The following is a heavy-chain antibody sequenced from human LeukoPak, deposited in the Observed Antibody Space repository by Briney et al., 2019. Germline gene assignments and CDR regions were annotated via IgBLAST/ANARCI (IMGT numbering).Heavy chain of an antibody. CDR2: IRYDGSNK. D-gene: IGHD1-26*01. V-gene: IGHV3-30*02. J-gene: IGHJ4*02. Sequence: GGSLRLSCAASGFTFSSYGMHWVRQAPGKGLEWVAFIRYDGSNKYYADSVKGRFTISRDNSKNTLYLQMNSLRAEDTAVYYCAKDTDSGSYYFDYWGQGTLVTVCS. CDR1: GFTFSSYG. CDR3: AKDTDSGSYYFDY.